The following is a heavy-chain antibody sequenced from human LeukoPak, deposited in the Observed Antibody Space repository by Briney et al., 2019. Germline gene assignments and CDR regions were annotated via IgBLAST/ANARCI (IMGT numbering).Heavy chain of an antibody. V-gene: IGHV4-59*01. CDR3: ARERSSSWYGEYYFDY. J-gene: IGHJ4*02. CDR1: GGSISSYY. CDR2: IYYSGST. Sequence: SETLSLTCTVSGGSISSYYWSWLRQPPGKGLEWIGYIYYSGSTNYNPSLKSRVTISVDTSKNQFSLKLSSVTAADTAVYYCARERSSSWYGEYYFDYWGQGTLVTVSS. D-gene: IGHD6-13*01.